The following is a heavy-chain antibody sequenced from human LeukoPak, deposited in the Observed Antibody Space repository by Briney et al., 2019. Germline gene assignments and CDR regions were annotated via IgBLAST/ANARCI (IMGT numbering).Heavy chain of an antibody. V-gene: IGHV3-23*01. CDR2: ISGSGGST. Sequence: GGSLRLSCAASGFTFSSYAMSWVRQAPGKGLEWVSAISGSGGSTYYADSVKGRFTVSRDNAKNSLYLQMNSLRVEDTAVYYCARDLVGASHVWGQGTMVTVSS. D-gene: IGHD1-26*01. CDR1: GFTFSSYA. CDR3: ARDLVGASHV. J-gene: IGHJ3*01.